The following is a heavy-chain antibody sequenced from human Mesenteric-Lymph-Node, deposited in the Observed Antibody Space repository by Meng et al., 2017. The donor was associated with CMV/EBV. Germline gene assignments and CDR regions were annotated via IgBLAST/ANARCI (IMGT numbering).Heavy chain of an antibody. Sequence: ASGFTFISYAMSWVRQAPGKGLEWVSGISGSGGSTYYADSVTGRFTISRDNSKNTLYLQMNSLRAEDTAVYYCAKTPAVAAVDYFDYWGQGTLVTVSS. CDR3: AKTPAVAAVDYFDY. V-gene: IGHV3-23*01. CDR2: ISGSGGST. J-gene: IGHJ4*02. CDR1: GFTFISYA. D-gene: IGHD6-19*01.